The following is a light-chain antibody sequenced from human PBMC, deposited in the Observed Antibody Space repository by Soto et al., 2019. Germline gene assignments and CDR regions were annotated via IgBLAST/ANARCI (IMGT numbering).Light chain of an antibody. Sequence: EIVMTQSPANLSVSPGERATLSCRASQSVSSNLAWYQQKPGQAPRLLIYGASTRATGIPARFSGSGSGTEFTLTISSLRSEDFAVYYCQQYNNWPSITFGQGTRLEIK. CDR1: QSVSSN. J-gene: IGKJ5*01. V-gene: IGKV3-15*01. CDR3: QQYNNWPSIT. CDR2: GAS.